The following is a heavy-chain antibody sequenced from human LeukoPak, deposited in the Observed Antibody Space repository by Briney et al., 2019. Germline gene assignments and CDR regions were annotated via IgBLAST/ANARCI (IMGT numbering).Heavy chain of an antibody. CDR3: ARDPSCTTTTCYGGNNWFDP. J-gene: IGHJ5*02. Sequence: ASVKVSCKASGYTFNTYYIYWVRQAPGQGLEWMGWINPNGGGTNYAQNFQGRVTMTRDMSISTAYRELTGLTSDDTALYYCARDPSCTTTTCYGGNNWFDPWGQGTLVTVSS. D-gene: IGHD2-2*01. V-gene: IGHV1-2*02. CDR2: INPNGGGT. CDR1: GYTFNTYY.